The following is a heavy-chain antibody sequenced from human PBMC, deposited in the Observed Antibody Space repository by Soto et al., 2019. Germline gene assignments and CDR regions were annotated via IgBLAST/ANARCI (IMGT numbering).Heavy chain of an antibody. Sequence: GGSLRLSCAASGFTFRSYSMNWVRQAPGKGLEWVSYISISGTAIYYADSVKGRFTISRDDAKNSLYLQMNSLRDEDTSVYYCARDNGIAGSFDPWGQGALVTVSS. CDR2: ISISGTAI. CDR1: GFTFRSYS. V-gene: IGHV3-48*02. D-gene: IGHD6-13*01. CDR3: ARDNGIAGSFDP. J-gene: IGHJ5*02.